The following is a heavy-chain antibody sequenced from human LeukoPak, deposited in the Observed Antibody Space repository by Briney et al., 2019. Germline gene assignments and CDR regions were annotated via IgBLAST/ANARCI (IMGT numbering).Heavy chain of an antibody. D-gene: IGHD2-15*01. CDR3: ARVGGSLPDAFDI. V-gene: IGHV3-30*02. Sequence: PGGSLRLSCAASGFTFSSYGMHWVRQAPGKGLEWVAFIRYDGSNKYYADSVKGRFTISRDNSKNTLYLQMGSLRAEDMAVYYCARVGGSLPDAFDIWGQGTMVPVSS. CDR2: IRYDGSNK. CDR1: GFTFSSYG. J-gene: IGHJ3*02.